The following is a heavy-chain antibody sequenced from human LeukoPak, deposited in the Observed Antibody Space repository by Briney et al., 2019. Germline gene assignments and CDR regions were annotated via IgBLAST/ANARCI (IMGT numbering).Heavy chain of an antibody. Sequence: GGSLRLSCAASGFTFSSYSMNWVRQAPGKGLEWVSSISSSSSYIYYADSVKGRFTISRDNAKNSLYLQMNSLRAEDTAVYYCARVARIAAAGGETKVSKYYYYMDVWGKGTTVTVSS. V-gene: IGHV3-21*01. J-gene: IGHJ6*03. CDR2: ISSSSSYI. D-gene: IGHD6-13*01. CDR1: GFTFSSYS. CDR3: ARVARIAAAGGETKVSKYYYYMDV.